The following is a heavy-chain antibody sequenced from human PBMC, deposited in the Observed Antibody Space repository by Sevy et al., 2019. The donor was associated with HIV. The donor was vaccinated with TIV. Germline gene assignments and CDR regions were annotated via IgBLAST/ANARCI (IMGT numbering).Heavy chain of an antibody. CDR2: IYKTGST. CDR1: GGSVSSGTYY. V-gene: IGHV4-61*01. CDR3: ARVPRGQLWYSGSLGGYYYDMDV. Sequence: SETLSLSCSVSGGSVSSGTYYWSWIRQPPGKGLEWIGHIYKTGSTNYKLSLQSPVTISVATSTYQFSLRLWSVTAADTAVYYFARVPRGQLWYSGSLGGYYYDMDVWGKGTTVTVSS. J-gene: IGHJ6*03. D-gene: IGHD3-10*01.